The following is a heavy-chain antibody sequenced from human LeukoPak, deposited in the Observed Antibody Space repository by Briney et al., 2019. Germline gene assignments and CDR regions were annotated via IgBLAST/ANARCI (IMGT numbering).Heavy chain of an antibody. V-gene: IGHV3-33*06. J-gene: IGHJ4*02. CDR1: GFTFSSYG. CDR3: AKDLKGGQGL. CDR2: IWYDGSNK. Sequence: GGSLRLSCAASGFTFSSYGMHWVRQAPGKGLEWVAVIWYDGSNKYYAGSVKGRFTISRDNFKNTLYLQMNSLRAEDTAVYYCAKDLKGGQGLWGQGTLVTVSS. D-gene: IGHD2-15*01.